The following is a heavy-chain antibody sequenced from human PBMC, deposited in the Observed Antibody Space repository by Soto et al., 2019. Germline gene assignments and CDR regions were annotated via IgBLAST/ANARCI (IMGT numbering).Heavy chain of an antibody. J-gene: IGHJ5*02. Sequence: QVQLQESGPGLVKPSQTLSLTCTVSGGSISSADYYWSWIRQPPGKGLEWIGYIYYSGNTYYNPSLKSRVTISLDTSKNQFSGRLSSVTAADTAVYYCARGPYSSRAVTEFDPWGQGTLVTVSS. D-gene: IGHD6-13*01. CDR2: IYYSGNT. CDR1: GGSISSADYY. CDR3: ARGPYSSRAVTEFDP. V-gene: IGHV4-30-4*01.